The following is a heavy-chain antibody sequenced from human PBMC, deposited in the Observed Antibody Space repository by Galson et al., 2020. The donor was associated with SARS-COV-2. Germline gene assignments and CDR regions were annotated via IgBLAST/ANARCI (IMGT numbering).Heavy chain of an antibody. V-gene: IGHV4-30-2*01. CDR2: LYHSGST. CDR3: ASSPPVKYGTSSGWFDP. Sequence: SQTLSLTCAVSGGSISSGGYSWSWIRQPPGRGLEWIVYLYHSGSTYYTPSLKSRVSTSLDRSKNQFSLRLSSVTAADTAVYYCASSPPVKYGTSSGWFDPWGQGTLVTVSS. D-gene: IGHD6-6*01. CDR1: GGSISSGGYS. J-gene: IGHJ5*02.